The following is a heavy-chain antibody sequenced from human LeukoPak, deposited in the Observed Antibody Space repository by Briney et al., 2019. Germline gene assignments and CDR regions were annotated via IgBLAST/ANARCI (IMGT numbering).Heavy chain of an antibody. Sequence: GGSLRLSCAASGFIFSSYEMNWVRQAPGKGLEWISYNSSSGSTIYYADSVKGRFTISRDNAENSLYLQMNSLRAEDTAVYYCARVGYYDSSGFWGQGTLVTVSS. V-gene: IGHV3-48*03. J-gene: IGHJ4*02. D-gene: IGHD3-22*01. CDR1: GFIFSSYE. CDR3: ARVGYYDSSGF. CDR2: NSSSGSTI.